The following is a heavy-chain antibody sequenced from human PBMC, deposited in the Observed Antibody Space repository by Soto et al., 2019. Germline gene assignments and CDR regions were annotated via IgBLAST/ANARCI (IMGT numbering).Heavy chain of an antibody. CDR1: GFIFSSYW. D-gene: IGHD1-20*01. V-gene: IGHV3-7*03. J-gene: IGHJ6*02. CDR3: AGRYYYYGMDV. Sequence: EVQLVESGGGLVQPGGSLRLSCAASGFIFSSYWMNWVRQGPGKGLEWVANIKHDGGERYYEDSVKGRFTISRDNAKNSVSLHMNSLRVEDTALYYCAGRYYYYGMDVWGQGTTVTVSS. CDR2: IKHDGGER.